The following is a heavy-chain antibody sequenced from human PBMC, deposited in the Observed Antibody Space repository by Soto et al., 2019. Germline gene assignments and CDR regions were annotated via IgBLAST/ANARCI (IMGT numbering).Heavy chain of an antibody. CDR2: INPNSGGT. D-gene: IGHD2-2*02. V-gene: IGHV1-2*04. J-gene: IGHJ3*02. CDR1: GYTFTVYY. Sequence: GASVKVSCKASGYTFTVYYMHWVRQAPGQGLEWMGWINPNSGGTNYAQKFQGWVTMTRDTSISTAYMELSRLRSDDTAVYYCARIRSSYCSSTSCHNDAFDIWGQGTMVTVSS. CDR3: ARIRSSYCSSTSCHNDAFDI.